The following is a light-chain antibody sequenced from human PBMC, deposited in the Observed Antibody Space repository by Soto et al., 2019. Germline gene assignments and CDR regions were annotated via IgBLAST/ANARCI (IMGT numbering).Light chain of an antibody. CDR1: QSVSSSY. CDR3: QDYSSSPPQFT. CDR2: GAS. Sequence: EIVLTQSPGTLSLSPGERATLSCRASQSVSSSYLAWYQQRPGQAPRLLIFGASYRATGIPDRCSGSGSGTDFALTISRLEPEDFAVYYCQDYSSSPPQFTFGPGTKVDSK. J-gene: IGKJ3*01. V-gene: IGKV3-20*01.